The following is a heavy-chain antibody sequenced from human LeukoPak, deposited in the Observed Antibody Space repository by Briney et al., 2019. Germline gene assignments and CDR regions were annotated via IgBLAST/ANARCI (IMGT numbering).Heavy chain of an antibody. CDR2: IYYSGNT. J-gene: IGHJ4*02. CDR3: AKDQANSGWFRRAFDY. CDR1: GVSNSSSNSY. Sequence: PSETLSLTCTVSGVSNSSSNSYWGWIHQPPGKGLEWIGSIYYSGNTYYNASLKSQVSITIDTSKNQFSLRLTSVTAADTAVYYCAKDQANSGWFRRAFDYWGQGTLVTVSS. D-gene: IGHD6-19*01. V-gene: IGHV4-39*02.